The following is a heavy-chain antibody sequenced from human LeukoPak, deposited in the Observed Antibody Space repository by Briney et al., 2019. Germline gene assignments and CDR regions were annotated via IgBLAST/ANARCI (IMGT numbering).Heavy chain of an antibody. V-gene: IGHV3-23*01. CDR1: GFTFSSYA. D-gene: IGHD2-2*01. Sequence: GGSLRLSCAGSGFTFSSYAMSWFRQAPGKGLEWVSAISGSGGSTYYADSVKGRFTISRDNSKNTLYLQMSSLRADDTAVYYCAKEVIVVPPAKVFDYWGQGTLVTVSS. CDR2: ISGSGGST. J-gene: IGHJ4*02. CDR3: AKEVIVVPPAKVFDY.